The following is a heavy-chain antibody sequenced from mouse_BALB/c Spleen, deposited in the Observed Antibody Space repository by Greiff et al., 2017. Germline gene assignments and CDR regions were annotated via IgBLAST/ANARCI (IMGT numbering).Heavy chain of an antibody. CDR1: GYTFTSYW. V-gene: IGHV1S22*01. Sequence: LQQPGSELVRPGASVKLSCKASGYTFTSYWMHWVKQRPGQGLEWIGNIYPGSGSTNYDEKFKSKATLTVDTSSSTAYMQLSSLTSEDSAVYYCTRAYDYGGFADWGQGTLVTVSA. CDR3: TRAYDYGGFAD. D-gene: IGHD2-4*01. J-gene: IGHJ3*01. CDR2: IYPGSGST.